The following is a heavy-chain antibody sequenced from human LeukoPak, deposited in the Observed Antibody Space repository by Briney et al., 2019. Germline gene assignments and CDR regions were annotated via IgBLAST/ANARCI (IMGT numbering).Heavy chain of an antibody. D-gene: IGHD6-19*01. CDR3: FRVAVAKRRDGFDP. Sequence: GGSLRLSCAASGFTFSSYGVHWVRQAPGKGLEWVAFIRYDGSNKYYADSVKGRFTISRDKSKHTLYLQMNSLRTEDKAVYYCFRVAVAKRRDGFDPWGQGTLVTVSS. CDR2: IRYDGSNK. J-gene: IGHJ5*02. V-gene: IGHV3-30*02. CDR1: GFTFSSYG.